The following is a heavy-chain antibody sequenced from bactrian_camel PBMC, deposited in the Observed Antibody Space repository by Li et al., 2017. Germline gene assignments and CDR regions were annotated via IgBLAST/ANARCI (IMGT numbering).Heavy chain of an antibody. CDR2: ISRAGYT. CDR1: GDTIGRYC. V-gene: IGHV3S55*01. CDR3: AASLRSDGRVDCYADLSSHNYNY. J-gene: IGHJ4*01. Sequence: HVQLVESGGGSVQVGGSLTLSCVASGDTIGRYCMGWFRQAPGKEREGVAAISRAGYTNYAASVKGRVTISIDNAKNTLYLQMNSLKPEDTAMYYCAASLRSDGRVDCYADLSSHNYNYWGQGTQVTVS. D-gene: IGHD2*01.